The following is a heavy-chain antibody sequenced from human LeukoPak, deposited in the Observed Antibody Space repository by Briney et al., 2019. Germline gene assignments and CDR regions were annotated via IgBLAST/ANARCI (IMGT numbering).Heavy chain of an antibody. CDR1: GGSISSYY. J-gene: IGHJ6*03. D-gene: IGHD2-2*01. CDR3: AREAEDIVVVPAATYYYYYYMDV. CDR2: IYTSGST. V-gene: IGHV4-4*07. Sequence: PSETLSLTCTVSGGSISSYYWSWIRQPAGEGLEWIGRIYTSGSTNYNPSLKSRVTMSVDTSKNQFSLKLSSVTAADTAVYYCAREAEDIVVVPAATYYYYYYMDVWGKGTTVTVSS.